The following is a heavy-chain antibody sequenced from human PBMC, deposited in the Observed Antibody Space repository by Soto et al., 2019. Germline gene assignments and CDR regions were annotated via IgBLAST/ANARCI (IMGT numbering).Heavy chain of an antibody. CDR2: ISAYNGNT. D-gene: IGHD6-19*01. CDR3: AREIGYSSGWYRVFGFDP. V-gene: IGHV1-18*01. Sequence: GASVKVSCKAAGYTFTSYGSSWVRQAPGQGLEWMGWISAYNGNTNYAQKLQGRVTMTTDTSTSTAYMELRSLRSDDTAVYYCAREIGYSSGWYRVFGFDPWGQGTLVTVSS. CDR1: GYTFTSYG. J-gene: IGHJ5*02.